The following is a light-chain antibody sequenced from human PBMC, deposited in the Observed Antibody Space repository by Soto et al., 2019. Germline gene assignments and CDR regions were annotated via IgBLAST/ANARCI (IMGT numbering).Light chain of an antibody. V-gene: IGKV3-20*01. Sequence: EIVLTQSPGTLSLSPGERATLSCRASQSVSSSYLAWYQQKPGQAPRLLIYGASSRATGIPDRFSGSGSGKDFTLTISRLEPEDFAVYYCQQYGSSPRVTFGHGTKVDIK. J-gene: IGKJ3*01. CDR1: QSVSSSY. CDR2: GAS. CDR3: QQYGSSPRVT.